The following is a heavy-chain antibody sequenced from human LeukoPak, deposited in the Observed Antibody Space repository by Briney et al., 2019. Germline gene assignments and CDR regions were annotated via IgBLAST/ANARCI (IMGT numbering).Heavy chain of an antibody. D-gene: IGHD3-9*01. CDR2: IYYSGST. V-gene: IGHV4-59*01. CDR1: GGSISSYY. Sequence: PSETLSLTCTVSGGSISSYYWSWIRQPQGKGLEWIGYIYYSGSTNYNPSLKSRVTISVDTSKNQFSLKLSSVTAADTAVYYCARAGGYYDILTGYSLLLDYWGQGTLVTVSS. J-gene: IGHJ4*02. CDR3: ARAGGYYDILTGYSLLLDY.